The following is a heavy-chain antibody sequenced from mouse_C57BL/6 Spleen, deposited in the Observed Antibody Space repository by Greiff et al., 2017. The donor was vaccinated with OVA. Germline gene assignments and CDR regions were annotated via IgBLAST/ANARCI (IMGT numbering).Heavy chain of an antibody. CDR3: ARIITTVGYFDV. CDR2: INYDGSST. CDR1: GFTFSDYY. D-gene: IGHD1-1*01. V-gene: IGHV5-16*01. Sequence: EVQVVESEGGLVQPGSSMKLSCTASGFTFSDYYMAWVRQVPEKGLEWVANINYDGSSTYYLDSLKSRFIISRDNAKNILYLQMSSLKSEDTATYYCARIITTVGYFDVWGTGTTVTVSS. J-gene: IGHJ1*03.